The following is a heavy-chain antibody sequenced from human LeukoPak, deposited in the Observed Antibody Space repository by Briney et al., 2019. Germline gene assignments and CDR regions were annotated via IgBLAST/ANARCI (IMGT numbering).Heavy chain of an antibody. CDR1: GDSVSSNSAS. J-gene: IGHJ4*02. CDR2: TYYTSKWFN. V-gene: IGHV6-1*01. D-gene: IGHD4-23*01. Sequence: SQTLSLTCAISGDSVSSNSASWHWIRQSPSRGLQWLGRTYYTSKWFNDYAVSLKSRITINPDTSKNQFSLQLNSVTPEDTAVYVCARDNHYGGYYFDDWSQGTPVTVS. CDR3: ARDNHYGGYYFDD.